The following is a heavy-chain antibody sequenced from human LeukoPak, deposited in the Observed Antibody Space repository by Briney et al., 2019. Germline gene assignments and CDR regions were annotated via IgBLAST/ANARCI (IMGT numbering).Heavy chain of an antibody. CDR3: ARARLTGYNINWFDP. Sequence: SETLSLTCTVSGGSISSYYWSWIRQPPGKGLEWIGYIYYSGSTNYDPSLKSRVTISVDTSKNQFSLKLSFVTAADTAVYYCARARLTGYNINWFDPWGQGTLVTVSS. V-gene: IGHV4-59*01. CDR2: IYYSGST. J-gene: IGHJ5*02. D-gene: IGHD3-9*01. CDR1: GGSISSYY.